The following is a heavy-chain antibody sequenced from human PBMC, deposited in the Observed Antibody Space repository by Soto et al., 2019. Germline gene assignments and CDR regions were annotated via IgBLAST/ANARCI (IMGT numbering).Heavy chain of an antibody. CDR2: ISNGGDYI. CDR3: AKDAGPLGTNDWYFDV. Sequence: EVQLLESGGGLVQPGGSLRLSCAASGYKFSNYAMTWVRQAQGKGLEWVSCISNGGDYIYYAEAVKGRVTISIDRATSTLYLQMNGLTADDTAVYYGAKDAGPLGTNDWYFDVWGRGTLVTVSP. CDR1: GYKFSNYA. J-gene: IGHJ2*01. D-gene: IGHD3-16*01. V-gene: IGHV3-23*01.